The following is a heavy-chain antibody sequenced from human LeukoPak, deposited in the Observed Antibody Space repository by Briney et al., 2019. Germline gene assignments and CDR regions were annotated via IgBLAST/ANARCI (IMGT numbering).Heavy chain of an antibody. CDR3: ASHYFESSRSDWDGGDI. D-gene: IGHD3-22*01. CDR1: RYSFTSYW. J-gene: IGHJ3*02. V-gene: IGHV5-51*01. CDR2: IYPGDSDT. Sequence: GESLKISCTGSRYSFTSYWLGWVRQMPGKGLEWMGIIYPGDSDTRYSPSFQGQVTISADKPISTAYLQWSRLKASDTAMYYCASHYFESSRSDWDGGDIWGQGTMVTVSS.